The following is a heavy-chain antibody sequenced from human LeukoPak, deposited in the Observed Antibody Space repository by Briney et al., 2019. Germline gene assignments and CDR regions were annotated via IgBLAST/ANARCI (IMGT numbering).Heavy chain of an antibody. CDR1: GGSISSSY. D-gene: IGHD3-22*01. J-gene: IGHJ5*02. V-gene: IGHV4-59*01. Sequence: SETLSLTCTVSGGSISSSYWSWIRQPPGKGLEWIGYIFYSGSTSYNPSLKSRVTISVDTSENQFSLKLSSVTAADTAVYYCARVSMRDYSGNVGYYRWFDPWGQGTLVTVSS. CDR2: IFYSGST. CDR3: ARVSMRDYSGNVGYYRWFDP.